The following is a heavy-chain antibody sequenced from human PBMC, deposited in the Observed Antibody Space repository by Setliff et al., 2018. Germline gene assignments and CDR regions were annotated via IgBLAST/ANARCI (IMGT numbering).Heavy chain of an antibody. D-gene: IGHD2-2*01. Sequence: GASVKVSCKTSGYTFTAYGIAWVRQAPGQGLEWMGWISPHTGNTYYTPSLHGRVTLTTDTSTSTAYMELRSLGSDDTAVYYCARLVRYCTRTSCPNAFDVWGKGTMVTVSS. CDR2: ISPHTGNT. CDR3: ARLVRYCTRTSCPNAFDV. V-gene: IGHV1-18*01. J-gene: IGHJ3*01. CDR1: GYTFTAYG.